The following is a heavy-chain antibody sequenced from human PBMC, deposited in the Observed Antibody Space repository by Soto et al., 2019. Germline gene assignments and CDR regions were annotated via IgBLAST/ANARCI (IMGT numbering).Heavy chain of an antibody. J-gene: IGHJ5*02. V-gene: IGHV4-31*01. D-gene: IGHD2-2*01. Sequence: SETLSLTCTVSGGSISSGGYYWSWIRQHPGKGLEWIGYIYYSGSTYYNQSLKNQVNISVDTSKNQFSLKLISLTAADTAVYYCARVIWNYCSSTSCYSRNVRWFDPWGQGTLVTVSS. CDR1: GGSISSGGYY. CDR3: ARVIWNYCSSTSCYSRNVRWFDP. CDR2: IYYSGST.